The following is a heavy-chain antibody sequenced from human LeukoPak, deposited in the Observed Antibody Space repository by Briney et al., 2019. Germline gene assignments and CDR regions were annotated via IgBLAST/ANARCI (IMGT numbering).Heavy chain of an antibody. V-gene: IGHV4-38-2*02. CDR1: GYSTTSDYQ. J-gene: IGHJ4*02. CDR3: ARGVAY. CDR2: IHHSGTT. Sequence: SETLSLTCTVSGYSTTSDYQWGWIRLPPGKGLEWIGSIHHSGTTYYNPSLKSRVTISVDTSNNQFSLNLNSVTAADTAVYYCARGVAYWGQGTLVTVSS.